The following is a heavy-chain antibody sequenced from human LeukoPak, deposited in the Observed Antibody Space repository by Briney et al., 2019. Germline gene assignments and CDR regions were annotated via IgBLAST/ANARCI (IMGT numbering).Heavy chain of an antibody. CDR1: GDSVSSNSAA. D-gene: IGHD3-3*01. CDR3: ARGIDFWSGYSELPYYYGMDV. J-gene: IGHJ6*02. V-gene: IGHV6-1*01. CDR2: TYYRSKWYN. Sequence: SQTLSLTCAISGDSVSSNSAAWNWIRQSPLRGLEWLGRTYYRSKWYNDYAVSVKSRITINPDTSKNQFSLQLNSVTPEDTAVYYCARGIDFWSGYSELPYYYGMDVWGQGTTVTVSS.